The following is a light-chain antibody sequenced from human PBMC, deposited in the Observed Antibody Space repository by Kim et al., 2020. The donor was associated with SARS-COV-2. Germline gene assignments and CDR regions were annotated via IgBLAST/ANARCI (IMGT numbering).Light chain of an antibody. J-gene: IGKJ1*01. Sequence: DIQMTQSPSTLSASVGDRVTITCRASQSISSWLAWYQQKPGKAPKLLIYKASNLQSGVPSRFSGSGSGTEFTLTISSLQPDDFVTYYCQQYKGFWTFGQGTKVDIK. V-gene: IGKV1-5*03. CDR1: QSISSW. CDR3: QQYKGFWT. CDR2: KAS.